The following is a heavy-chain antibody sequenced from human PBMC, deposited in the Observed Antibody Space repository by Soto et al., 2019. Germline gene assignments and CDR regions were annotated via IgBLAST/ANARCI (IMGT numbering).Heavy chain of an antibody. Sequence: SETLSLTCTVSGGSISSYFWSWIRQPPGKGLEWIGYIYYSGSTNYNPSLKSRVTISVDTSKNQFSLKLSPVTAADTAVYYCARDGLYCISTSCHNWFDPWGQGTLVTVSS. CDR1: GGSISSYF. CDR2: IYYSGST. D-gene: IGHD2-2*01. J-gene: IGHJ5*02. V-gene: IGHV4-59*01. CDR3: ARDGLYCISTSCHNWFDP.